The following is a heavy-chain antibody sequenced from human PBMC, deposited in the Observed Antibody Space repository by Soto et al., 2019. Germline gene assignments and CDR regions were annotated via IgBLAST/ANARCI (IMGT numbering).Heavy chain of an antibody. D-gene: IGHD3-16*01. V-gene: IGHV1-8*01. J-gene: IGHJ6*02. Sequence: QVQLVQSGAEVKKPGASVKVSCKASGYTFTSYDIHWVRQATGQGREWRGWMNPNSANTGYAQKFQGRVTMTRNTSISTAYMELSSQRSEDTAVYYGAREGVRGMDVWGQGTTVTVSS. CDR1: GYTFTSYD. CDR3: AREGVRGMDV. CDR2: MNPNSANT.